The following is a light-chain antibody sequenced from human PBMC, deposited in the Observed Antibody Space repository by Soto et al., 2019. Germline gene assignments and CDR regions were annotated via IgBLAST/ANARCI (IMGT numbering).Light chain of an antibody. CDR1: QSVGNN. CDR3: QQYGDWPLT. Sequence: EIVVTQSPATLSVSPGEKATLSCRASQSVGNNFAWYQQKPGQAPRLLIFATSTRYTGVPARFSGSGSGTEFPLTISSLQSEDIAVYYCQQYGDWPLTFAGGAKLEIE. J-gene: IGKJ4*01. CDR2: ATS. V-gene: IGKV3-15*01.